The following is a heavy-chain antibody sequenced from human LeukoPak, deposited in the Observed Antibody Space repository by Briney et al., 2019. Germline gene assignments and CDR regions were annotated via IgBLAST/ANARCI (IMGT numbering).Heavy chain of an antibody. CDR1: GGSISSYY. D-gene: IGHD5-12*01. J-gene: IGHJ4*02. Sequence: SETLSLTCTVSGGSISSYYWSWIRQPPGKGLEWIGYIYYSGSTNYNPSLKSQVTISVDTSKNQFSLKLSSVTAADTAVYYCARAQDIVATYFDYWGQGTLVTVSS. V-gene: IGHV4-59*01. CDR2: IYYSGST. CDR3: ARAQDIVATYFDY.